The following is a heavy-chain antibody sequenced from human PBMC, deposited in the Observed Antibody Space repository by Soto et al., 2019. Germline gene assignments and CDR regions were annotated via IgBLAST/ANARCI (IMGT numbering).Heavy chain of an antibody. Sequence: SETLSLTCTVSGGSISSYYWSWIRQPPGKGLEWIGYIYYSGSTNYNPSLKSRVTISVDTSKNQFSLKLSSVTAADTAVYYCARQAYGDYEATNWFDPWGQGTLVTVSS. CDR2: IYYSGST. CDR1: GGSISSYY. J-gene: IGHJ5*02. V-gene: IGHV4-59*08. D-gene: IGHD4-17*01. CDR3: ARQAYGDYEATNWFDP.